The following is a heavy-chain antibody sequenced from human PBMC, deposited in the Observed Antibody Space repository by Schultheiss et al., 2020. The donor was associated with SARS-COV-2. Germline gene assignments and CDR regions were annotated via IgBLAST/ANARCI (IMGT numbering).Heavy chain of an antibody. CDR2: IYYSGST. CDR1: GGSISSYY. J-gene: IGHJ4*02. D-gene: IGHD6-13*01. Sequence: GSLRLSCTVSGGSISSYYWSWIRQPPGKGLEWIGYIYYSGSTNYNPSLKSRVTISVDTSKNQFSLKLSSVTAADTAVYYCACYSSSWYNYWGQGTLVTVSS. CDR3: ACYSSSWYNY. V-gene: IGHV4-59*12.